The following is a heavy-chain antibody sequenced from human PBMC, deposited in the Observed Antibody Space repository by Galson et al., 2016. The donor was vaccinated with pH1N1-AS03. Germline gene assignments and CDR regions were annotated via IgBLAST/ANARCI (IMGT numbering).Heavy chain of an antibody. CDR1: GFTFSMSY. D-gene: IGHD2-2*01. CDR3: ARRNPNPNFAIWYQHDYGMDV. Sequence: SLRLSCAASGFTFSMSYIHWVRQAPGKGLEWVSRISNDGRNVRYADFVKGRFAVSRDHAKNPVFLQMNSLRADDTAVYFCARRNPNPNFAIWYQHDYGMDVWGQGTTVTVSS. V-gene: IGHV3-74*01. CDR2: ISNDGRNV. J-gene: IGHJ6*02.